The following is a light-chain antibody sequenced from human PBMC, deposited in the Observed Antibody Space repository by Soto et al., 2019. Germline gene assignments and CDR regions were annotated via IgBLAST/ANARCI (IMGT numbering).Light chain of an antibody. CDR3: QQYGDSPLT. CDR2: AAS. V-gene: IGKV3-20*01. Sequence: EIVMKQSPATLSLSPGERATLSCRASQSVGKYLVWYQQKPGQAPRLLIYAASTRAAAVPDRFTGSGSGTDFALTISRLEPEDFGVYYCQQYGDSPLTSGPGTKVDIK. CDR1: QSVGKY. J-gene: IGKJ3*01.